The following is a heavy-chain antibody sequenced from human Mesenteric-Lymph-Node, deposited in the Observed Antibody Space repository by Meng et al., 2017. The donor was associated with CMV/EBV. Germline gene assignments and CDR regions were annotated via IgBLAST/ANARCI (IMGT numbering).Heavy chain of an antibody. V-gene: IGHV3-64*02. CDR3: ARELGLGFWSGYSDTYYYGMDV. CDR1: GFTFSSYA. Sequence: GESLKISCAASGFTFSSYAMHWVRQATGKGLEHVSAINSNGGSTYYVDSVKGRFTISRDNSKNTLFLQMGSLRAEDMAIYYCARELGLGFWSGYSDTYYYGMDVWGQGTTVTVSS. CDR2: INSNGGST. J-gene: IGHJ6*02. D-gene: IGHD3-3*01.